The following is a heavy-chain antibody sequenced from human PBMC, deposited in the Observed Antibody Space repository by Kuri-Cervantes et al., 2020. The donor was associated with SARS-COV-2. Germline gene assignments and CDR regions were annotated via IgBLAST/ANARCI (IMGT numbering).Heavy chain of an antibody. D-gene: IGHD3-22*01. V-gene: IGHV3-74*01. J-gene: IGHJ4*02. Sequence: GGSLRLSCAASGFTFSSYWMHWVRQAPGKGLVWVSRINSDGSSTSYADSVKGRFTISRDNAKNTLYLQMNSLRAEDTAFYYCARMGERVYDSSGYQVRDYWGQGTLVTVSS. CDR2: INSDGSST. CDR3: ARMGERVYDSSGYQVRDY. CDR1: GFTFSSYW.